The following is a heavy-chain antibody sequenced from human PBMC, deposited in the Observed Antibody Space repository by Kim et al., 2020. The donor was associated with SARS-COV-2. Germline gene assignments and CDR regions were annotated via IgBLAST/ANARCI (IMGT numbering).Heavy chain of an antibody. CDR1: GFTLGGSA. CDR2: IRSKANSDAT. CDR3: ARGPPYIASYWDAFDI. V-gene: IGHV3-73*01. Sequence: GGSLRLSCAASGFTLGGSAMHWVRQASGKGLEWVGRIRSKANSDATTYAASVKGRFTISRDDSKNTAYLQMNSLKTEDTAVYHCARGPPYIASYWDAFDIWGQGTMVTVSS. D-gene: IGHD1-26*01. J-gene: IGHJ3*02.